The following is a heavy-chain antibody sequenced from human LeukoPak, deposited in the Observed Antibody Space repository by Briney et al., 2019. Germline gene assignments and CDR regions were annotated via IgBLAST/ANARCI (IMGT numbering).Heavy chain of an antibody. D-gene: IGHD3-10*01. CDR2: ISWNSGSI. CDR3: ARDQSYGVRGYNY. CDR1: GFTFDDYA. V-gene: IGHV3-9*01. Sequence: PGGSLRLSCAASGFTFDDYAMHWVRQAPGKGLEWVSGISWNSGSIGYADSVKGRFTISRDNAKNSLYLQMNSLRAEDTAVYYCARDQSYGVRGYNYWGQGTLVTVSS. J-gene: IGHJ4*02.